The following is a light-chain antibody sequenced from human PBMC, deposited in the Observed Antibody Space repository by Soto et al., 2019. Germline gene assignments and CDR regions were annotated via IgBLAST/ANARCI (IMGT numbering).Light chain of an antibody. CDR3: QSYDSSLSANYV. CDR2: GNS. V-gene: IGLV1-40*01. CDR1: SSNIGAGYD. Sequence: QSVLTQPPSVSGAPGQRVTISCTGSSSNIGAGYDVHWYQQLPGTAPKLLIYGNSNRPSVVPDRFSGSKSGTSASLAITGLQAEDEADYYCQSYDSSLSANYVFGTGTKVTVL. J-gene: IGLJ1*01.